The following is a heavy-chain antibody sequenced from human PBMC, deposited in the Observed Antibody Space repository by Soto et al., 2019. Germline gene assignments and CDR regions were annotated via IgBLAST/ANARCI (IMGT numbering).Heavy chain of an antibody. CDR3: AGGPLPPPWLDY. CDR2: MSSSGSTI. J-gene: IGHJ4*02. D-gene: IGHD3-16*01. CDR1: GFTFSDYY. Sequence: QVQLVESGGGLVKPGGSLRLSCAASGFTFSDYYMSWIRQAPGKGLEGVSYMSSSGSTIYYADSVKGRFTISRDNDKNSLYVQMHRLRAEDAAVYYYAGGPLPPPWLDYWGQGTLVNVSS. V-gene: IGHV3-11*01.